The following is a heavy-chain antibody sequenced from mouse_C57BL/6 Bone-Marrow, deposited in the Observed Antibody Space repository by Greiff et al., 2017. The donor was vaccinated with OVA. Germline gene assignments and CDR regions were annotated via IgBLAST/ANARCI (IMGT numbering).Heavy chain of an antibody. D-gene: IGHD6-1*01. CDR1: GFSLSTFGMG. V-gene: IGHV8-8*01. J-gene: IGHJ3*01. Sequence: QVTLQESGPGILQPSQPLSLTCSFSGFSLSTFGMGVGWIRPPSGKGLEWLAHLWLDDDKSYTPALMSRPTLSKDTAKTQVFLKIANVDTADTATYYCARIALDRPPAYWGQGTLVTVSA. CDR3: ARIALDRPPAY. CDR2: LWLDDDK.